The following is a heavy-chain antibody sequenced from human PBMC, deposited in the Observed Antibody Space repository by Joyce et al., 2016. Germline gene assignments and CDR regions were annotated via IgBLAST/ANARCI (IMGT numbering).Heavy chain of an antibody. CDR2: MYPGDADA. Sequence: VQLVQSGAEVKQPGESLKISCKGFGYSFSTYYISCVRHMPGKGLEWMASMYPGDADATYSPSFQGQVTISVDKSINTAYLQWSSLQASDTAMYFCARLEATGESFDYWGLGTLVTVSS. J-gene: IGHJ4*02. V-gene: IGHV5-51*01. D-gene: IGHD3-10*01. CDR3: ARLEATGESFDY. CDR1: GYSFSTYY.